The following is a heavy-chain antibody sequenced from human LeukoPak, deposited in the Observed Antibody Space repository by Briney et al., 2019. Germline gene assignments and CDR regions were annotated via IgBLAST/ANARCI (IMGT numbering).Heavy chain of an antibody. D-gene: IGHD2-8*02. CDR3: AREFRVLPDI. J-gene: IGHJ3*02. CDR2: INTDGSTA. Sequence: PGGSLRLSCAASGFTFSSYWMHWVRQAPGKGLVWVSRINTDGSTANYADSVKGRVTISRDNAKNTLYLQMNSLRAEDTAVYYCAREFRVLPDIWGQGTMVTVS. CDR1: GFTFSSYW. V-gene: IGHV3-74*01.